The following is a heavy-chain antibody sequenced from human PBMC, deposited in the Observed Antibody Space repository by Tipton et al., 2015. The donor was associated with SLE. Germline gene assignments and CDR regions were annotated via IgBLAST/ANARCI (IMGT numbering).Heavy chain of an antibody. CDR1: GGSISGSIYY. V-gene: IGHV4-39*07. D-gene: IGHD2-15*01. Sequence: TLSLTCTVSGGSISGSIYYWGWIRQPPGKGLEWIGSIFYCGSPHYNPSLKSRVAMSVDTSKNQFSLNLSAVTAADTAVYYCARHFRYCSGGGCFTQYFQHWGQGTLVTVSS. CDR3: ARHFRYCSGGGCFTQYFQH. J-gene: IGHJ1*01. CDR2: IFYCGSP.